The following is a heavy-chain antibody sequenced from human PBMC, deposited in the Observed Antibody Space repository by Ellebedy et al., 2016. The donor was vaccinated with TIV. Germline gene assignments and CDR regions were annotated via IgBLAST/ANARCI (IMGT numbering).Heavy chain of an antibody. CDR3: ATDLHPFTRGWGY. J-gene: IGHJ4*02. V-gene: IGHV3-33*03. CDR1: GFTFNSFG. Sequence: GESLKISCAASGFTFNSFGMPWVRQPPGKGLECVAVIWYDGSKEYYADSVKGRFPISRDNAKNSLYLQMNGLRVEDTAISYCATDLHPFTRGWGYWGQGTLVTVSS. D-gene: IGHD3-10*01. CDR2: IWYDGSKE.